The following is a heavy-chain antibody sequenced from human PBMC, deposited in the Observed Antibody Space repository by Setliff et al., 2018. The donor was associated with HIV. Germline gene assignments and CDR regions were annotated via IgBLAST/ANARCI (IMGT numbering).Heavy chain of an antibody. CDR1: GYSISSAYY. V-gene: IGHV4-38-2*02. Sequence: KSSETLSLTCTVSGYSISSAYYWGWIRQPPGKGLEWIGSIHHSGDTYYNPSLESRVTISVDTSNNQLSLKLTSVTAADTAMYYCASRIYYYDESRVLREEGFVPWGQGTLVTVSS. J-gene: IGHJ5*02. CDR2: IHHSGDT. CDR3: ASRIYYYDESRVLREEGFVP. D-gene: IGHD3-22*01.